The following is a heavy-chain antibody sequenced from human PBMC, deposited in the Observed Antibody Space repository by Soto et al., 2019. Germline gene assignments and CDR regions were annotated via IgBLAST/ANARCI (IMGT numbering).Heavy chain of an antibody. CDR1: GFTFSSYA. Sequence: GGSLRLSCAASGFTFSSYAMSWVRQAPGKGLEWVSATSGSGGSTYYADSVKSRFTISRDNSKSTLFLQMDSLRAEDTALYYCVKFDEGYSTFHHWGQGTLVTVSS. CDR3: VKFDEGYSTFHH. CDR2: TSGSGGST. V-gene: IGHV3-23*01. J-gene: IGHJ4*02. D-gene: IGHD5-12*01.